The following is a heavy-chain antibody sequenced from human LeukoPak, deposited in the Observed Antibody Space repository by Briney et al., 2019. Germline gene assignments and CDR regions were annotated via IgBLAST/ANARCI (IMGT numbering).Heavy chain of an antibody. D-gene: IGHD6-19*01. V-gene: IGHV3-30-3*01. Sequence: GGSLRLSWAASGFTFSSYAMHWVRQAPGKGLEWVAVISYDGSNKYYADSVKGRFTISRDNSKNTLYLQMNSLRAEDTAVYYCARALSSGWSHAFDIWGQGTMVTVSS. CDR2: ISYDGSNK. CDR1: GFTFSSYA. CDR3: ARALSSGWSHAFDI. J-gene: IGHJ3*02.